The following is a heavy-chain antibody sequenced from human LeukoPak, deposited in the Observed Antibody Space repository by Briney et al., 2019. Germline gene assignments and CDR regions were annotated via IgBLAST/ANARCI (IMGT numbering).Heavy chain of an antibody. J-gene: IGHJ6*03. Sequence: ASVKVSCKASGGTFSSYAISWVRQAPGQGLEWMGGIIPIFGTANYAQKFQGRVTITADESTSTAYMELSSLRSEDTAVYYCASGLAAAAHYYYYYMDVWGKGTTVTVSS. CDR2: IIPIFGTA. V-gene: IGHV1-69*13. CDR3: ASGLAAAAHYYYYYMDV. CDR1: GGTFSSYA. D-gene: IGHD6-13*01.